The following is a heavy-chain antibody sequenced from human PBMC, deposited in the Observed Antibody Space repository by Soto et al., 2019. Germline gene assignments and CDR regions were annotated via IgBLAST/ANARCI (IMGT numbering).Heavy chain of an antibody. CDR3: AKDPCGDCFAWYFDL. CDR2: ISYDGTTT. J-gene: IGHJ2*01. V-gene: IGHV3-30-3*01. CDR1: GFTFSRFA. Sequence: QVQLVQSGGGVGQPGRSLRLSCEASGFTFSRFATHWVRQAPGKGLEWVAGISYDGTTTFYSGSVKGRFTVSRDNDKNTLYLEMNGLTTPDTATYSCAKDPCGDCFAWYFDLWGQGTLVTVSS. D-gene: IGHD2-21*02.